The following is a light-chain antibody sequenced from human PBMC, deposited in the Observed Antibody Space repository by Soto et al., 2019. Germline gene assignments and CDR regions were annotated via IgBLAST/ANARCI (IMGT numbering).Light chain of an antibody. CDR3: GAWDSSLNVYV. J-gene: IGLJ1*01. CDR2: DNN. Sequence: QSVLTQPPSVSAAPGHKVTISCSGTASNIGNDYVSWYQQLPGEAPQLLIYDNNRRPSGIPDRFSGSRSATSATLGITGLQTGDEADYYCGAWDSSLNVYVFGTGTKVTVL. CDR1: ASNIGNDY. V-gene: IGLV1-51*01.